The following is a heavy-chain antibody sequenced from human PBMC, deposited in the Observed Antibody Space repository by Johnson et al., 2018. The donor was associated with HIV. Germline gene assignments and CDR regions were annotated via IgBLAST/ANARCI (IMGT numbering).Heavy chain of an antibody. CDR1: GLNVSSTY. Sequence: MQLVESGGGLIQPGGSLRLSCAASGLNVSSTYMSWVRQAPGKGLEWVSLIYSGENTQYADSVKGRFTISRDRSKNTLFLQLNSLRPEDTAVYYCARDGPYYDSSGYYYGTVFYAFDIWGQGTMVTVSS. V-gene: IGHV3-66*03. CDR2: IYSGENT. J-gene: IGHJ3*02. D-gene: IGHD3-22*01. CDR3: ARDGPYYDSSGYYYGTVFYAFDI.